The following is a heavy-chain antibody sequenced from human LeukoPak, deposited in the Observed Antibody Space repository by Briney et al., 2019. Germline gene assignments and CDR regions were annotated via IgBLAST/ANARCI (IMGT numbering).Heavy chain of an antibody. D-gene: IGHD3-9*01. CDR1: GFTFSRYA. J-gene: IGHJ4*02. CDR3: ARERDILTGDGDYFDY. V-gene: IGHV3-23*01. Sequence: GGSLRLSCAASGFTFSRYAMSWVRQAPGKGLEWVSVISGSGDSTYYGDSVKGRFTISRDNSKDTLFLQMKSLRVEDTAVYYCARERDILTGDGDYFDYWGQGTLVTVSS. CDR2: ISGSGDST.